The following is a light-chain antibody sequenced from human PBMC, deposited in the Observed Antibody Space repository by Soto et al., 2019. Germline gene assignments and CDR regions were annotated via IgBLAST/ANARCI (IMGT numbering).Light chain of an antibody. CDR3: QQYGSSPIT. J-gene: IGKJ5*01. CDR1: QSVSRSY. CDR2: GAS. Sequence: EILLTQSPCTLSLSPGERATLSCRASQSVSRSYLAWYQQKPGQAPSLLIYGASSRATGIPDRFSGSGSGTDFTLTISRLEPEDFAVYYCQQYGSSPITFGQGTRLEIK. V-gene: IGKV3-20*01.